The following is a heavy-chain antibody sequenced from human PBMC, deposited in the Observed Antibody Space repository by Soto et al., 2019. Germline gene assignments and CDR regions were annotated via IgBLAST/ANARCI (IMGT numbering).Heavy chain of an antibody. CDR2: IYYSGST. J-gene: IGHJ6*02. D-gene: IGHD5-18*01. CDR3: ACIFSGGYGYGFYYYGMDV. CDR1: GGSISSSSYY. V-gene: IGHV4-39*01. Sequence: SETLSLTCTVSGGSISSSSYYWGWIRQPPGKGLEWIGSIYYSGSTYYNPSLKSRVTISVDTSKNQFSLKLSSVTAADTAVYYCACIFSGGYGYGFYYYGMDVWAQGTTVPVSS.